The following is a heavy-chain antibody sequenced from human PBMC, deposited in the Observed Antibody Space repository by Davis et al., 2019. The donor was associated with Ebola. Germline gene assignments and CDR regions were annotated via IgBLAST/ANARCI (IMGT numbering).Heavy chain of an antibody. CDR1: GFTVSSNY. V-gene: IGHV3-48*02. D-gene: IGHD5-12*01. J-gene: IGHJ4*02. CDR3: ARSLRGYSGYGPLGLFDY. CDR2: ISSSSSTI. Sequence: GGSLRLSCAASGFTVSSNYMSWVRQAPGKGLEWVSYISSSSSTIYYADSVKGRFTISRDNAKNSLYLQMNSLRDEDTAVYYCARSLRGYSGYGPLGLFDYWGQGTLVTVSS.